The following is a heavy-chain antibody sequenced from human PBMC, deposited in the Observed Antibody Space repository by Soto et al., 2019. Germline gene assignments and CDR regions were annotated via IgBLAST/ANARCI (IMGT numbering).Heavy chain of an antibody. CDR1: GYTFTSYG. D-gene: IGHD2-15*01. J-gene: IGHJ3*02. Sequence: ASVKVSCKASGYTFTSYGISWVRQAPGQGLEWMGWISAYNGNTNYAQKLQGRVTMTTDTSTSTAYMELRSLRSDDTAVYYCAGEMEYCSGGSCTQTDAFDIWGQGTMVTVSS. CDR2: ISAYNGNT. V-gene: IGHV1-18*01. CDR3: AGEMEYCSGGSCTQTDAFDI.